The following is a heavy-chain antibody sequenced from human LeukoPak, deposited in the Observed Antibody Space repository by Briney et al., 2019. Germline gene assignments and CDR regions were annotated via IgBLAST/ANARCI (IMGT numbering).Heavy chain of an antibody. CDR3: AIFLVVPAALDY. D-gene: IGHD2-2*01. CDR1: GFTFSEYY. J-gene: IGHJ4*02. Sequence: GGSLRLSCAASGFTFSEYYMSWVRQAPGKGLEWVSYISSSSSYTNYADSVRGRFTISRDNAKNSLYLHMNSLRAEEPTVYYCAIFLVVPAALDYWGERTLVTVSS. CDR2: ISSSSSYT. V-gene: IGHV3-11*06.